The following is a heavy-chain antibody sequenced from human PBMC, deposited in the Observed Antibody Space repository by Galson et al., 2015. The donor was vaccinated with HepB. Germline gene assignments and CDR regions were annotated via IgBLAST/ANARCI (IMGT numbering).Heavy chain of an antibody. Sequence: SVKVSCKASGYTFTGYYMHWVRQAPGQGLEWMGRINPNSGGTNYAQKFQGRVTMTRDTSISTAYMELSRLRSDDTAVYYCARDLIDYYGSGSYFYWGQGTLVTVSS. D-gene: IGHD3-10*01. CDR3: ARDLIDYYGSGSYFY. CDR2: INPNSGGT. CDR1: GYTFTGYY. V-gene: IGHV1-2*06. J-gene: IGHJ4*02.